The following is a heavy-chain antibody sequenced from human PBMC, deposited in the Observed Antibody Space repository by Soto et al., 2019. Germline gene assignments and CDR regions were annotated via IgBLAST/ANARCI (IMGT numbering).Heavy chain of an antibody. CDR3: AKAREYQLLFYFDY. CDR2: ISGSGGST. J-gene: IGHJ4*02. Sequence: EVQLLESGGGLVQPGGSLRLSCAASGFTFSSYAMSWVRQAPGKGLXXXSAISGSGGSTYYADSVKGRFTISRDNSKNTLYLQMNSLRAEDTAVYYCAKAREYQLLFYFDYWGQGTLVTVSS. D-gene: IGHD2-2*01. CDR1: GFTFSSYA. V-gene: IGHV3-23*01.